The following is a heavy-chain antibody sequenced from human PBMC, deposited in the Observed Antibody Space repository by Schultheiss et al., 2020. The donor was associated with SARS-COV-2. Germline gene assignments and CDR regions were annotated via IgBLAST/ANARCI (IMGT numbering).Heavy chain of an antibody. CDR1: GGSISSYY. J-gene: IGHJ3*02. CDR3: ARERVRYFYWLSPADAFDI. V-gene: IGHV4-4*07. D-gene: IGHD3-9*01. Sequence: SETLSLTCTVSGGSISSYYWSWIRQPAGKGLEWIGRIYTSGSTNYNPSLKSRVTMSVDTSKNQFSLKLSSVTAADTAVYYCARERVRYFYWLSPADAFDIWGQGTMVTVSS. CDR2: IYTSGST.